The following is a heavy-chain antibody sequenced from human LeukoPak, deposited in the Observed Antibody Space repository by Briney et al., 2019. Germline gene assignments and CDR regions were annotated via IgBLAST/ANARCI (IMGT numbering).Heavy chain of an antibody. J-gene: IGHJ4*02. CDR1: GGSISSSRDY. CDR3: ARVTGYMIEDYFDY. V-gene: IGHV4-39*07. D-gene: IGHD3-22*01. CDR2: IYYTGST. Sequence: SETLSLTCTVSGGSISSSRDYWAWIRQPPGKGLEWIGSIYYTGSTYYNPSLKSRVTISVDTSKNQFSLKLRSVTAADTAVYYCARVTGYMIEDYFDYWGQGTLVTVSS.